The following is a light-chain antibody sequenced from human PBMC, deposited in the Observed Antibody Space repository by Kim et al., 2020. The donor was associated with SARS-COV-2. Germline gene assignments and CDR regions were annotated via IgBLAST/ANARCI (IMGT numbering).Light chain of an antibody. CDR3: SSYTSSSTPVV. J-gene: IGLJ2*01. V-gene: IGLV2-14*03. Sequence: QSITISCTGTSSDVGGYNYVSWYQQHPGKAPKLMIYDVSNRPSGVSNRFSGSKSGNTASLTISGLQAEDEADYYCSSYTSSSTPVVFGGGTQLT. CDR1: SSDVGGYNY. CDR2: DVS.